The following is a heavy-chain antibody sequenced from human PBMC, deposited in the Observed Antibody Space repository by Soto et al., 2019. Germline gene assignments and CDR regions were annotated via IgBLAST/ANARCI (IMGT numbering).Heavy chain of an antibody. Sequence: GGSLRLSCAASGFTFSSYAMHWVHQAPGKGLEWVAVISYDGSNKYYADSVKGRFTISRDNSKNTLYLQMNSLRAEDTAVYYCARASHHGISSSSWYGNGRYYYYGMDVWGQGTTVTVSS. D-gene: IGHD6-13*01. CDR3: ARASHHGISSSSWYGNGRYYYYGMDV. V-gene: IGHV3-30-3*01. CDR2: ISYDGSNK. J-gene: IGHJ6*02. CDR1: GFTFSSYA.